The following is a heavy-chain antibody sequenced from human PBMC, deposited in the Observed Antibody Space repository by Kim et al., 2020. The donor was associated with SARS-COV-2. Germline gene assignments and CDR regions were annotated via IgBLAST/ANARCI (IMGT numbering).Heavy chain of an antibody. J-gene: IGHJ6*02. V-gene: IGHV1-18*01. CDR3: ARGPFDRYDYYYGMDV. CDR2: ISGHNGNT. D-gene: IGHD3-16*01. CDR1: GYTFTTYG. Sequence: ASVKVSCKASGYTFTTYGISWVRQAPGQGLEWMGWISGHNGNTNNAQKLQGRVTMTTDTSTSTAYMELRSLRSDDTAVYYCARGPFDRYDYYYGMDVWGQGTTVTVSS.